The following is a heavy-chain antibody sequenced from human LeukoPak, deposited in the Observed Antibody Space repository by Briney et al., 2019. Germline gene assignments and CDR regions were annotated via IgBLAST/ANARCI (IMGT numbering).Heavy chain of an antibody. CDR2: IYYSGNS. V-gene: IGHV4-59*01. CDR3: ARTTEGGYTYNYFYYYYMDV. D-gene: IGHD5-18*01. J-gene: IGHJ6*03. CDR1: GDSISTYY. Sequence: PSETLSLTCTVSGDSISTYYWSWIRQPPGKGLESIGYIYYSGNSNYNPSLKSRVTISVDTSKNQFSLKLSSVTAADTAVYYCARTTEGGYTYNYFYYYYMDVWGKGTTVTISS.